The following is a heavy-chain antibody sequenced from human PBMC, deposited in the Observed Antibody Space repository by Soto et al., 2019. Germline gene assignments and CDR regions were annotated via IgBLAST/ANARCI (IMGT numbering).Heavy chain of an antibody. CDR2: INPESTTL. D-gene: IGHD3-10*01. CDR3: TKHTFGAWDS. CDR1: EITLNIYW. V-gene: IGHV3-74*01. J-gene: IGHJ4*02. Sequence: PGGSLRLSCTASEITLNIYWMHWIRQAPGKGLVWVSSINPESTTLTYADSVTGRFTISRDSAKNTLYLQMNGLSAEDTAIYYCTKHTFGAWDSWGQGTLVTVSS.